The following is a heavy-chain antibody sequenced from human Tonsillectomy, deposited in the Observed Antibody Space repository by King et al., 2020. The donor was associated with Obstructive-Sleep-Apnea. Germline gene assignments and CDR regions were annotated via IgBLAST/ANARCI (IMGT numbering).Heavy chain of an antibody. V-gene: IGHV4-38-2*02. CDR2: SYHSGIP. D-gene: IGHD2-15*01. CDR1: GYSISSGYY. CDR3: ARIDGYCSGGRCYNYYYGMDV. Sequence: QMQLQESGPGLVKPSETLSLTCTVSGYSISSGYYWGWIRQPPGKVLEWIGCSYHSGIPYYNPSLKSGVTISVDTSKNQFSLKLRSVTAADTAVYYCARIDGYCSGGRCYNYYYGMDVWGQGTTVTVSS. J-gene: IGHJ6*02.